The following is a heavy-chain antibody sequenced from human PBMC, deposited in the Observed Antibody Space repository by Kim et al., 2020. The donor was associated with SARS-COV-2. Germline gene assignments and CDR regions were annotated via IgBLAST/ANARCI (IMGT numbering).Heavy chain of an antibody. J-gene: IGHJ1*01. V-gene: IGHV3-23*01. CDR3: AAGIPTDRSGSRGFFHH. D-gene: IGHD3-22*01. Sequence: VKGRFTISRDKSKNTLYLQMNSLRAEDTTVYYCAAGIPTDRSGSRGFFHHWGHGTLVIVSS.